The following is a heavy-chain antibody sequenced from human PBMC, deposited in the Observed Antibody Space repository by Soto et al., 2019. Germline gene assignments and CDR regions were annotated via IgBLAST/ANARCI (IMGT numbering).Heavy chain of an antibody. V-gene: IGHV4-30-4*01. CDR3: ARVGGYGDYGNWFDP. Sequence: QVQLQESGPGLVKPSQTLSLTCTVSGGSISSGDYYWSWIRQPPGKGLEWIGYIYYSGSTYYNPSLKSRVTISVDTSKNQFSLKLSSVTAADTAVYYCARVGGYGDYGNWFDPWGQGTLVTVSS. CDR2: IYYSGST. D-gene: IGHD4-17*01. J-gene: IGHJ5*02. CDR1: GGSISSGDYY.